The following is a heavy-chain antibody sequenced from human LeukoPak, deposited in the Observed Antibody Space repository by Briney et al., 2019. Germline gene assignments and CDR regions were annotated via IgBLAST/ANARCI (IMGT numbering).Heavy chain of an antibody. CDR1: GFTFNTYT. CDR2: ISHTGSTM. Sequence: PGGSLRLSCAASGFTFNTYTMNWVRQAPGKGLEWVSYISHTGSTMSYADSVKGRFTISRDNARNSLYLQMNSLRAEDTAVYYCAIPPLSGTGSSRPLAEMDVWGQGTTVTVSS. CDR3: AIPPLSGTGSSRPLAEMDV. J-gene: IGHJ6*02. D-gene: IGHD3-10*01. V-gene: IGHV3-48*04.